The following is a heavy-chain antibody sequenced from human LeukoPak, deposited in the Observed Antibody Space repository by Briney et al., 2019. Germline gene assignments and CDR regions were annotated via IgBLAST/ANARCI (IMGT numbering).Heavy chain of an antibody. Sequence: SETLSLTCAVSGGSIGSVGYYWGWLRQPPGEGLEWIGDIYYSGSTYYNPSLKSRVSISVDTSKTQFSLTLTSVTAADTAVYYCGRRGSRQTAEVIAAFDHWGQGTLVTVSS. J-gene: IGHJ4*02. CDR2: IYYSGST. V-gene: IGHV4-39*01. D-gene: IGHD2-21*01. CDR3: GRRGSRQTAEVIAAFDH. CDR1: GGSIGSVGYY.